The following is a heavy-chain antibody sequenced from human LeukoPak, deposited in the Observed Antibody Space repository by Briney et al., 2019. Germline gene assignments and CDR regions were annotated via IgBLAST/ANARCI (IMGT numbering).Heavy chain of an antibody. Sequence: GSGPALVKPTQTLTLTCTFSGFSLSTSGMCVRWIRQPPGKALDWLARIDWDDDKYYSTSLKTRLTISNATSKNQVVLTMTNMDPVDTATYYCARIYCSSTSCYDYYYGMDVWGQGTTVTVSS. D-gene: IGHD2-2*01. CDR1: GFSLSTSGMC. CDR2: IDWDDDK. V-gene: IGHV2-70*11. J-gene: IGHJ6*02. CDR3: ARIYCSSTSCYDYYYGMDV.